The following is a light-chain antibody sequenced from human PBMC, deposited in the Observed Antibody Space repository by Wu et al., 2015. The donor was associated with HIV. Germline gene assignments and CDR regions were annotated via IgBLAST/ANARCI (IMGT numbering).Light chain of an antibody. CDR1: QSVSSGY. V-gene: IGKV3-20*01. CDR3: QQYGSSPLT. CDR2: GAF. J-gene: IGKJ4*01. Sequence: EIVLTQSPGTLYLSPGERATLSCRASQSVSSGYLAWYQQKPGQAPRLLVYGAFNRATGIPDRFSGSGSGTDFILTISRLEPEDFALYYCQQYGSSPLTFGGGPRWRPN.